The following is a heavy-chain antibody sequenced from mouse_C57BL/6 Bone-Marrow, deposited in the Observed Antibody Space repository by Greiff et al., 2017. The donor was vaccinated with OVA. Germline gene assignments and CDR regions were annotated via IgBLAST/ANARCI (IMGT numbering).Heavy chain of an antibody. CDR3: ASDTTVVAKGFAY. V-gene: IGHV5-4*01. Sequence: DVQLVESGGGLVKPGGSLKLSCAASGFTFSSYAMSWVRQTPEKRLEWVANISDGGSYTYYPDNVKGRFTISRDNAKTNLYLQMSHLKSEDTAMYYCASDTTVVAKGFAYWCQGTLVTVSA. J-gene: IGHJ3*01. D-gene: IGHD1-1*01. CDR1: GFTFSSYA. CDR2: ISDGGSYT.